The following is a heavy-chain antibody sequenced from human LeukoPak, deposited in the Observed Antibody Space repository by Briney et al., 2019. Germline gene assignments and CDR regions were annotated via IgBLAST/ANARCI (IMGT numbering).Heavy chain of an antibody. J-gene: IGHJ4*02. CDR3: ARENGQLAAYDY. CDR1: GGSISSGDYY. CDR2: IYYSGST. D-gene: IGHD6-6*01. V-gene: IGHV4-30-4*01. Sequence: SETLSLTCTVSGGSISSGDYYWSWIRQPPGKGLEWIGYIYYSGSTYYNPSLKSRVTISVDTSKNQFSLKLSSVTAADTAVYYCARENGQLAAYDYWGQGTLVTVSS.